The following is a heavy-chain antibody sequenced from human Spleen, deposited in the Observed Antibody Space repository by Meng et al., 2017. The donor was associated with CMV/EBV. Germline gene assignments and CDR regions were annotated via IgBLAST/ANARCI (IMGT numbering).Heavy chain of an antibody. J-gene: IGHJ4*02. Sequence: GESLKISCAASGFTFSNAWMSWVRQAPGKGLEWVGRIKNKTDGGTTDHAAPVKGRFIISRDDSKNTLYLQMNSLKTDDTVVYYCSREDFWSGYYFDYWGQGTLVTVSS. D-gene: IGHD3-3*01. V-gene: IGHV3-15*01. CDR3: SREDFWSGYYFDY. CDR2: IKNKTDGGTT. CDR1: GFTFSNAW.